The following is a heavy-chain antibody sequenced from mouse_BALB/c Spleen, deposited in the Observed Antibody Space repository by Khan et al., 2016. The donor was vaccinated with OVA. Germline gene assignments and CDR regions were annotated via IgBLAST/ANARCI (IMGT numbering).Heavy chain of an antibody. D-gene: IGHD2-10*01. Sequence: VQLQESRPGLVAPSQSLSITCTISGFSLTNYGVHWIRQPPGKGLEWLVVIWSDGSTTYNSALKSRLTITKDNSKSQVFLQMNSLQTDDTAIYFCARQPYYHYNIMDYWGQGTSVTVSS. CDR1: GFSLTNYG. J-gene: IGHJ4*01. CDR2: IWSDGST. CDR3: ARQPYYHYNIMDY. V-gene: IGHV2-6-1*01.